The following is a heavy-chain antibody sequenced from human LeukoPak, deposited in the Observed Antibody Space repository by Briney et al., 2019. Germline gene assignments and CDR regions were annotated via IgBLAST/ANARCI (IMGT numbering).Heavy chain of an antibody. D-gene: IGHD1-26*01. CDR1: GGTFSSYA. J-gene: IGHJ6*03. V-gene: IGHV1-69*13. CDR2: IIPIFGTA. Sequence: ASVKVSCKASGGTFSSYAISWVRQAPGQGLEWMGGIIPIFGTANYAQKFQGRVTITADESTSTAYMELSSLRSEDTAVYYCARALRVGATPSSLYYYYYYMDVWGKGTTVTISS. CDR3: ARALRVGATPSSLYYYYYYMDV.